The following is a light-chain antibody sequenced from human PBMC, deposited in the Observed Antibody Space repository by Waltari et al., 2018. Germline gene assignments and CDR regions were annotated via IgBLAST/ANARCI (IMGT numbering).Light chain of an antibody. V-gene: IGLV2-11*01. CDR2: DVT. J-gene: IGLJ6*01. Sequence: QAALTQPPSVSGSPGKSVTISCTGTSSDIGGYTYVSWYQQHPGKAPKLMIYDVTKWPSGVSDRFSGSKSGNTASLTISGLQAEDEADYYCSSYAGTNTFVFGSGTKLTVL. CDR3: SSYAGTNTFV. CDR1: SSDIGGYTY.